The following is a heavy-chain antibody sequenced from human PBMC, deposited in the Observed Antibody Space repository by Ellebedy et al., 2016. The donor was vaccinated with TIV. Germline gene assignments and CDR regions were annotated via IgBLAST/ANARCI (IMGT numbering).Heavy chain of an antibody. V-gene: IGHV1-8*01. CDR2: MNPNSGNT. D-gene: IGHD3-10*01. Sequence: ASVKVSXKASGYTFTSYDINWVRQATGQGLEWMGWMNPNSGNTGYAQKFQGRVTMTRNTSISTAYMELSSLRSEDTAVYYCARGVRVRGVTVYYFDYWGQGTLVTVSS. CDR3: ARGVRVRGVTVYYFDY. J-gene: IGHJ4*02. CDR1: GYTFTSYD.